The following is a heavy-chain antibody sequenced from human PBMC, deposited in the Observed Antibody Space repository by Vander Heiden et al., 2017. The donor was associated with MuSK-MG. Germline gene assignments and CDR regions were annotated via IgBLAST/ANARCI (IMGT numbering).Heavy chain of an antibody. CDR3: ARVIARSAGDY. V-gene: IGHV3-30-3*01. Sequence: QVQLVESGGGVVQPGRSLRLSCAASGFTFSSYAMHWVRQAPGKGLEWVAVISYDGSNKYYADSVKGRFTISRDNSKNTLYLQMNSLRAEDTAAYYCARVIARSAGDYWGQGTLVTVSS. J-gene: IGHJ4*02. CDR2: ISYDGSNK. CDR1: GFTFSSYA.